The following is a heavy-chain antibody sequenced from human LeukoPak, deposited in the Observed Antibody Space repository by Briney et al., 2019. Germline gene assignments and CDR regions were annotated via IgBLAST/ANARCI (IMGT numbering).Heavy chain of an antibody. Sequence: GEALKISCKCSGYSFTSYWIGLVRPMPGKGLGLIGIIYPGDSDTRYSPSYQGQVTITADTSITTAYLQWSCLNASHAAIYFCARLTRYSGSYYGDYWGQGSMVTVSS. J-gene: IGHJ4*02. CDR2: IYPGDSDT. CDR3: ARLTRYSGSYYGDY. D-gene: IGHD1-26*01. V-gene: IGHV5-51*01. CDR1: GYSFTSYW.